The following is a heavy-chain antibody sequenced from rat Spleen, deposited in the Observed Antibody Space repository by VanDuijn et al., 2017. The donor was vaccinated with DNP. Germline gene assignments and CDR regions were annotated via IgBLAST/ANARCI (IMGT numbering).Heavy chain of an antibody. CDR3: ARDLLRWRRGFAY. Sequence: QVQLKESGPGLVQPSQTLSLTCTVSGFSLTNYHVHWVRQPPGKGLEWMGRIQSGGSTDYNSALKSRLSISRDTPKSQAFLKMDSLQTDDTATYYCARDLLRWRRGFAYWGQGTLVTVSS. V-gene: IGHV2-27*01. D-gene: IGHD1-11*01. J-gene: IGHJ3*01. CDR2: IQSGGST. CDR1: GFSLTNYH.